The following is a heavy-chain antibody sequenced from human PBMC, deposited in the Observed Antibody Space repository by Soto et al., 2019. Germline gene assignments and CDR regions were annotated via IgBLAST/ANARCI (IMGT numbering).Heavy chain of an antibody. D-gene: IGHD1-7*01. Sequence: GESLKISCQASGYTFTNYYIAWVRQVPGKGLEWMGRIDPSDSYIKYSPSFEGHVTMSVDKSISTAFLQWSRLEASDTAMYFCAIPLARTTPFDYWGQESLVTVSS. V-gene: IGHV5-10-1*01. CDR2: IDPSDSYI. CDR3: AIPLARTTPFDY. J-gene: IGHJ4*02. CDR1: GYTFTNYY.